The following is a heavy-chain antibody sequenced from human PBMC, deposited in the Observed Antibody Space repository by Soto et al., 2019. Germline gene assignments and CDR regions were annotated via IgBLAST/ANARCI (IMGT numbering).Heavy chain of an antibody. J-gene: IGHJ5*02. V-gene: IGHV3-23*01. CDR3: ARSYYNLNLFDP. CDR2: IIGSGGST. Sequence: EVQLLESGGGLVQPGGSLRLSCAASGFTFSNYAMNWVRQAPGKGLEWVSLIIGSGGSTFYADSVKGRFTISRDNSKNTLYLQMNSLRAEDTAVYFCARSYYNLNLFDPWGQGTLVIVSS. CDR1: GFTFSNYA. D-gene: IGHD3-10*01.